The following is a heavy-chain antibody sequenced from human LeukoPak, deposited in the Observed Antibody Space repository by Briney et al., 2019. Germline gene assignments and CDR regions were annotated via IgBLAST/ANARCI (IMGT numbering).Heavy chain of an antibody. Sequence: RGSLRLSCAASGFTFSTYAVNWVRQAPGKGLEWVSTISGSGDSTYYADSVKGRFTISRDNSKDTLYLQMSSVRVDDTAVYYCARDRGRYYDSRGFYWGYYFDSWGQGILVTVSS. D-gene: IGHD3-22*01. CDR1: GFTFSTYA. CDR2: ISGSGDST. J-gene: IGHJ4*02. CDR3: ARDRGRYYDSRGFYWGYYFDS. V-gene: IGHV3-23*01.